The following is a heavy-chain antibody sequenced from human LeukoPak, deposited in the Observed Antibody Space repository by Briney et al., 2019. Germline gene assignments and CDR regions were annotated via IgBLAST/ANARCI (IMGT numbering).Heavy chain of an antibody. CDR3: AKDQALFAGGVDY. J-gene: IGHJ4*02. Sequence: GGSLRLSCAASGFAFSSFAMSWVRQAPGQGLEWVSAISDNSGNTYYADSVKGRFTISRDNSKNTLYLQMNSLRAEDTAVYYCAKDQALFAGGVDYWGQGTLVTVSS. CDR1: GFAFSSFA. D-gene: IGHD3-3*01. CDR2: ISDNSGNT. V-gene: IGHV3-23*01.